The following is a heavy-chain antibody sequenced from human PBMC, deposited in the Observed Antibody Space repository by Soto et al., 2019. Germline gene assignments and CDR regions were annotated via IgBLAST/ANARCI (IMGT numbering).Heavy chain of an antibody. CDR2: IYHSGNT. J-gene: IGHJ4*02. D-gene: IGHD3-22*01. V-gene: IGHV4-30-4*01. Sequence: QVQLQESGPGLVKPSQTLSLTCTVSGGSISSGDYYWSWIRQPPGKGLEWIGYIYHSGNTYYRTSIKSRVSISVDTYKNQCSLKLSSVTAADTAVYYCARKLSPVQYDSSGPVAGWRQGTLVTVSS. CDR1: GGSISSGDYY. CDR3: ARKLSPVQYDSSGPVAG.